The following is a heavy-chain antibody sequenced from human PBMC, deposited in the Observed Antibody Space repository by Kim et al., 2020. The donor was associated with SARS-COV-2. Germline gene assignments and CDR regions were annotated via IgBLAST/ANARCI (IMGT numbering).Heavy chain of an antibody. CDR1: GGSISSYY. CDR3: ARGTAAAGPEDDAFDI. D-gene: IGHD6-13*01. J-gene: IGHJ3*02. Sequence: SETLSLTCTVSGGSISSYYWSWIRQPPGKGLEWIWYIYYSGSTNYNPSLKSRVTISVDTSKNQFSLKLSSVTAADTAVYYCARGTAAAGPEDDAFDIWGQGTMVTVSS. CDR2: IYYSGST. V-gene: IGHV4-59*01.